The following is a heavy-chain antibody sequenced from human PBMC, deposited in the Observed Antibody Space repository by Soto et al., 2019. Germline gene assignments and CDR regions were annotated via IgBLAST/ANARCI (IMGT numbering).Heavy chain of an antibody. Sequence: QVQLVESGGGVVQPGRSLRLSCAASGFTFSSYAMHWVRQAPGKGLEWVAVISYDGSNKYYADSVKGRFTISRDNSKNTLYQQMNSLRAEDTTVYYCARDLRGIQLWTHYYYYCMDVWGQGTTVTVSS. CDR3: ARDLRGIQLWTHYYYYCMDV. D-gene: IGHD5-18*01. CDR1: GFTFSSYA. V-gene: IGHV3-30-3*01. CDR2: ISYDGSNK. J-gene: IGHJ6*02.